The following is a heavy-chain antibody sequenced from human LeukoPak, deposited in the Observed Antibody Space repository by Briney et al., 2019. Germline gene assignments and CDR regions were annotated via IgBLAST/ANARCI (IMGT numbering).Heavy chain of an antibody. CDR1: GFTFSDYY. CDR3: ARSWMGDAFDI. V-gene: IGHV3-11*04. CDR2: ISGSGARI. J-gene: IGHJ3*02. Sequence: GGSLRLSCAASGFTFSDYYMSWIRQAPGKGLEWVSYISGSGARIYYADSVKGRFTISRDNAKNSLYLQMNSLRAEDTAVYYCARSWMGDAFDIWGQGTMVTVSS. D-gene: IGHD1-26*01.